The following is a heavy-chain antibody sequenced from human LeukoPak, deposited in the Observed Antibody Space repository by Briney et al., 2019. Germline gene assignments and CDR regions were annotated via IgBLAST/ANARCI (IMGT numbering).Heavy chain of an antibody. CDR2: IRSKAYGGTT. J-gene: IGHJ6*02. D-gene: IGHD3-10*01. Sequence: GGSLRLSCAASGFTFSSYWTSWVRQAPGKGLEWVGFIRSKAYGGTTEYAASVKGRFTISRDDSKSIAYLQMNSLKTEDTAVYYCTRNSGSGSYSVLYYYGMDVWGQGTTVTVSS. CDR3: TRNSGSGSYSVLYYYGMDV. CDR1: GFTFSSYW. V-gene: IGHV3-49*04.